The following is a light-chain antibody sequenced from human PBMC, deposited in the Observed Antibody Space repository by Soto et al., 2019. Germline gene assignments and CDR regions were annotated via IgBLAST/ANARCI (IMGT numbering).Light chain of an antibody. V-gene: IGLV2-14*01. CDR1: SSDVGGYNY. Sequence: QSALTQPASVSGSPGQSITISCTGTSSDVGGYNYVSWYQQHPGKAPKLMIYDVSNRPSGVSNRFSGSKSGNTASLTISGLPAEDEADYYCSSYTSSSTLVVFGGGTKLTV. CDR3: SSYTSSSTLVV. CDR2: DVS. J-gene: IGLJ2*01.